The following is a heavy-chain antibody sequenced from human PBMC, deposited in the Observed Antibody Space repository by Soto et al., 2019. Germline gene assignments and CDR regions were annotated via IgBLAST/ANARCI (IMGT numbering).Heavy chain of an antibody. V-gene: IGHV3-23*01. CDR3: AIDASGSGPDFDY. CDR2: ITGGGGTT. Sequence: EVQLLESGGGLVQPGGSLRLSCAASGFTFGTYAMDWVRQAPGKGLEWVSFITGGGGTTYYADSVKGRFTISRDNSKNTLYLQMNSLRAEDTAKYYCAIDASGSGPDFDYWGQGTLVTVSS. J-gene: IGHJ4*02. D-gene: IGHD3-10*01. CDR1: GFTFGTYA.